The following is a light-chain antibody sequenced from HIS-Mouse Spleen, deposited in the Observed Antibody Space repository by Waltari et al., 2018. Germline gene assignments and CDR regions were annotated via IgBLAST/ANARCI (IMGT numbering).Light chain of an antibody. CDR2: AAS. J-gene: IGKJ2*01. CDR1: QGISSY. V-gene: IGKV1-8*01. CDR3: QQYYSYPYT. Sequence: AIRMTHSPSSLSASTGDRVTITCRASQGISSYLACYQQKPGKAPKLLIYAASTLQSGVPSRFSGSGSGTDFTLTISCLQSEDFATYYCQQYYSYPYTFGQGTKLEIK.